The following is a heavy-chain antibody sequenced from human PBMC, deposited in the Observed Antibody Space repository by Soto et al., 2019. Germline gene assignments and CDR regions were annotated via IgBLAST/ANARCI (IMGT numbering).Heavy chain of an antibody. CDR3: ARKTAVPGALHYY. J-gene: IGHJ4*02. D-gene: IGHD6-19*01. Sequence: QVQLQESGPELVKPSGTLSLTCVVSGDSLSSAVWWSWVRQAPGKGLEWIGELYYSGTTSYNPSLQSRVTLSVDKSKRQFFLNLTSVTAADTAVYYCARKTAVPGALHYYWGQGVLVTVSS. CDR1: GDSLSSAVW. CDR2: LYYSGTT. V-gene: IGHV4-4*02.